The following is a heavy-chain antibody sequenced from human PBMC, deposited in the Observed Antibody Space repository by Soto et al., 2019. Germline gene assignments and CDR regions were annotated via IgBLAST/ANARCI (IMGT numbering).Heavy chain of an antibody. CDR3: ARASLLWFGELLFRLAYYMDV. CDR1: GYTFTNYY. V-gene: IGHV1-8*02. CDR2: MNPNSGNT. J-gene: IGHJ6*03. Sequence: GASVKVSCKASGYTFTNYYMHWVRQAPGQGLEWMGWMNPNSGNTGYAQKFQGRVTMTRNTSISTAYMELSSLRSEDTAVYYCARASLLWFGELLFRLAYYMDVWGKGTTVTVSS. D-gene: IGHD3-10*01.